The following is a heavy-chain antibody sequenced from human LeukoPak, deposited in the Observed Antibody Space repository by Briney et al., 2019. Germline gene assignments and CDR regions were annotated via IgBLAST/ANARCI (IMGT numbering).Heavy chain of an antibody. CDR2: ISGSGGST. J-gene: IGHJ4*02. D-gene: IGHD3-22*01. CDR1: GFTFSSYA. CDR3: ASHSSGYFG. V-gene: IGHV3-23*01. Sequence: GGSLRLSCSASGFTFSSYAMSWVRQAPGKGLEWVSAISGSGGSTYYADSVKGRFTISRDNAKNSLYLQMNSLRAEDTAVYHCASHSSGYFGWGQGTLVTVSS.